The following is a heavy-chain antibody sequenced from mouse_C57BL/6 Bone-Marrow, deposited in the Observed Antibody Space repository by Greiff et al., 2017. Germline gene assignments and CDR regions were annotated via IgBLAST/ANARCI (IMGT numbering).Heavy chain of an antibody. Sequence: EVQGVESGGGLVQPGGSLKLSCAASGFTFSDYYMYWVRQTPEKRLEWVAYISNGGGSTYYPDTVKGRFTISRDNAKNTLYMQMSRLTSEDTAMYYGARHRLVTTSYWYFDVWGTGTTVTVSS. CDR3: ARHRLVTTSYWYFDV. D-gene: IGHD2-5*01. CDR1: GFTFSDYY. CDR2: ISNGGGST. J-gene: IGHJ1*03. V-gene: IGHV5-12*01.